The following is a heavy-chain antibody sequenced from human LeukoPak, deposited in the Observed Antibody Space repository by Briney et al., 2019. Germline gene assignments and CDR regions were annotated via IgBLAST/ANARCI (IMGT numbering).Heavy chain of an antibody. CDR3: ARNIAAAGIELYWYFDL. D-gene: IGHD6-13*01. CDR1: GYTFSDFY. Sequence: ASVKVSCKTSGYTFSDFYIHWVRQAPGQGLEWMGIINPSGGSTSYAQKFQGRVTMTRDTSTSTVYMELSSLRSEDTAVYYCARNIAAAGIELYWYFDLWGRGTLVTVSS. J-gene: IGHJ2*01. CDR2: INPSGGST. V-gene: IGHV1-46*01.